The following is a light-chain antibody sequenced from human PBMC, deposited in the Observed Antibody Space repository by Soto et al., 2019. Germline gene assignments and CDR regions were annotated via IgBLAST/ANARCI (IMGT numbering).Light chain of an antibody. CDR2: AAS. CDR3: QQLNAYPLT. J-gene: IGKJ4*01. CDR1: QAISTY. Sequence: DIQLTQSPSLLSASVEDRVTITCRASQAISTYLAWYQQASGKAPKLLISAASTLQRGVPSRFSGSGSGTQFTLTISSLQPEDFATYYCQQLNAYPLTFGGGTRVEIK. V-gene: IGKV1-9*01.